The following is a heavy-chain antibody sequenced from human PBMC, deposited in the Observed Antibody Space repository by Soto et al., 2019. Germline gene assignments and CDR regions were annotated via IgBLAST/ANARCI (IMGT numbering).Heavy chain of an antibody. D-gene: IGHD5-18*01. CDR1: GGSISSGGSY. CDR2: IYYSGST. Sequence: QVQLQESGPGLVKPSQTLSLTCTVSGGSISSGGSYWSWIRQHPGKGLEWIGYIYYSGSTYYNPSLKSRVTISVDTSKNQFSLKLSSVTAADTAVYYCARCVDTAMVTSGWFDPWGQGTLVTVSS. CDR3: ARCVDTAMVTSGWFDP. V-gene: IGHV4-31*03. J-gene: IGHJ5*02.